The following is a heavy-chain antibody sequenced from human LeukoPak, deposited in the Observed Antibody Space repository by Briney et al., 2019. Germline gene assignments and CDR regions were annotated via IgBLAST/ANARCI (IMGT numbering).Heavy chain of an antibody. D-gene: IGHD2-15*01. CDR3: AGGGDCSGGSCYSNWFDP. Sequence: GASVKVSCKASGGTFSSYAISWVRQAPGQGLEWMGGIIPIFGTANYAQKFQGRVTITTDESTSTAYMELSSLRSEDTAVYYCAGGGDCSGGSCYSNWFDPWGQGTLVTVSS. CDR2: IIPIFGTA. V-gene: IGHV1-69*05. CDR1: GGTFSSYA. J-gene: IGHJ5*02.